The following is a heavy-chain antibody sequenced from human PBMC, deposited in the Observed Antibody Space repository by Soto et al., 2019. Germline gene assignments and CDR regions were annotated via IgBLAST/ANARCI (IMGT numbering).Heavy chain of an antibody. CDR3: ARVDYGDYVGWFDP. D-gene: IGHD4-17*01. CDR1: GGSISSGDYY. Sequence: QVQLQESGPGLVKPSQTLSLTCTVSGGSISSGDYYWSWIRQPPGKGLEWIGYIYYSGSTYYNPSLKSPVPISVDTSKNQFSLKLSSVTAADTAVSYCARVDYGDYVGWFDPWGQGTLVTVSS. V-gene: IGHV4-30-4*01. CDR2: IYYSGST. J-gene: IGHJ5*02.